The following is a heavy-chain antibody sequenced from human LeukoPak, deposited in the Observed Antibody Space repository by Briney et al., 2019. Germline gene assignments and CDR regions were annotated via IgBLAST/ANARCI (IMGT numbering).Heavy chain of an antibody. J-gene: IGHJ4*02. D-gene: IGHD2-15*01. V-gene: IGHV3-7*01. Sequence: GGSLRLSCAASGFTFSHFWMSWVRQAPGKGLEWVAYIKKTGSKTYYVDSAKGRFTITRDNTRNSLFLQMYSLRAEDTAVYFCAREDGYCSGGNCYSYFDSWGQGTLVTVSS. CDR2: IKKTGSKT. CDR3: AREDGYCSGGNCYSYFDS. CDR1: GFTFSHFW.